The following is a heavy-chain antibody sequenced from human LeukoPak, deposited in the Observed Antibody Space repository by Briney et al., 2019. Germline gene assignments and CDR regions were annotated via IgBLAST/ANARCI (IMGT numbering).Heavy chain of an antibody. CDR1: GFTVSSNY. D-gene: IGHD3-16*02. CDR2: IYSGGST. J-gene: IGHJ6*02. Sequence: GGSLRLSCAASGFTVSSNYMSWVRQAPGKGLEWVSVIYSGGSTYYADSVKGRFTISRDNSKNTLYLQMNSLRAEDAAVYYCARDVGDSSKGMDVWGQGTTVTVSS. CDR3: ARDVGDSSKGMDV. V-gene: IGHV3-53*01.